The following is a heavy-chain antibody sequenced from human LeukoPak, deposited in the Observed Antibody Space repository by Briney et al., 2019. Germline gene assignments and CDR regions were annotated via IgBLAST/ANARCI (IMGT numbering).Heavy chain of an antibody. J-gene: IGHJ5*02. V-gene: IGHV1-18*01. CDR1: GYTFTSYG. Sequence: ASVKVSCKASGYTFTSYGISWVRQAPGQGLEWMGWISAYNGNTNYAQKLQGRVTMTTDTSTSTAYMELRSLRSDDTAVYYCARSGEDIVVVPAHAGWGWFDPWGQGTLVTVSS. CDR2: ISAYNGNT. D-gene: IGHD2-2*01. CDR3: ARSGEDIVVVPAHAGWGWFDP.